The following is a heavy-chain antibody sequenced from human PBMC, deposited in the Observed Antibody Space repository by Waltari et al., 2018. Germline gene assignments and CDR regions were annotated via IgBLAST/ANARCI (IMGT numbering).Heavy chain of an antibody. J-gene: IGHJ4*02. V-gene: IGHV4-4*02. D-gene: IGHD2-2*01. CDR2: VHHSGKT. CDR1: GDSISGNYW. CDR3: AGDRAIGLFFDY. Sequence: QVQLQESGQGLVQPSGTLPLTCAVSGDSISGNYWWSWVRQSPEKGLEWIGQVHHSGKTHYNPSLQSRVTISVDKPKNQFSLNLNSVTAADTAVYYCAGDRAIGLFFDYWGRGTLVTVSS.